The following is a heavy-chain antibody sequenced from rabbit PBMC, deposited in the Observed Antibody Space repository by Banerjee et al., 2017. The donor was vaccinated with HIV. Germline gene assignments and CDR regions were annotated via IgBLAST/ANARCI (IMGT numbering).Heavy chain of an antibody. J-gene: IGHJ4*01. CDR1: GFAFRSLG. Sequence: QSLEESGGGRAKPGGPRKSPGKASGFAFRSLGVSWVRQAPGKGLEWIACIYVGSGGGTKYPSWAKGRFTISKTSSTTVTLQMASLTVADTATYFCARAGEGGDGYLNLWGPGTLVTVS. D-gene: IGHD5-1*01. CDR2: IYVGSGGGT. CDR3: ARAGEGGDGYLNL. V-gene: IGHV1S40*01.